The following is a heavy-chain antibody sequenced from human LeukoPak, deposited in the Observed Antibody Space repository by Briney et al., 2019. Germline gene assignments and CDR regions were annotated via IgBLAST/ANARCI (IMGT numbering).Heavy chain of an antibody. V-gene: IGHV3-7*01. CDR3: ARAFS. D-gene: IGHD3-16*01. Sequence: GGSLRLSCAASGFTFSSQWMRWVRQAPGKGLEWVANIKEDGSEKSYVDSVKGRFTISRDNAKNSLYLQVNSLRAEDTAVYYCARAFSWGQGTLVTVSS. CDR1: GFTFSSQW. CDR2: IKEDGSEK. J-gene: IGHJ5*02.